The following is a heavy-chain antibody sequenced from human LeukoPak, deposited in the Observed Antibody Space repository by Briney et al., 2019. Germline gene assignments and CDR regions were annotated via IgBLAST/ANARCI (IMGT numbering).Heavy chain of an antibody. J-gene: IGHJ4*02. CDR3: AKVPSPFGVVRYFDY. D-gene: IGHD3-3*01. CDR1: GFTFSSYA. Sequence: GGSLRLSCAASGFTFSSYAMSWVRQAPGKGLEWVSAISGSGGSTYYADSVKGRFTISRDYSKNTLYLQMNSLRAEDTAVYYCAKVPSPFGVVRYFDYWGQGTLVTVSS. V-gene: IGHV3-23*01. CDR2: ISGSGGST.